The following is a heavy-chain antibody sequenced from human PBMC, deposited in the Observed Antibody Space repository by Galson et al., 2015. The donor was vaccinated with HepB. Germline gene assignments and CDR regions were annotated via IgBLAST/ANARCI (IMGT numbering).Heavy chain of an antibody. J-gene: IGHJ4*02. CDR1: GYTFGNYG. V-gene: IGHV1-18*04. Sequence: SVKVSCKASGYTFGNYGFTWVRQAPGRGLEWMGWISAYNGNTNYVQKLQGRITMTTDRSTSTGYMELRSLTSDDTAVYYCARYHSSAWYPFDYWGQGTLVTVSS. CDR2: ISAYNGNT. D-gene: IGHD6-13*01. CDR3: ARYHSSAWYPFDY.